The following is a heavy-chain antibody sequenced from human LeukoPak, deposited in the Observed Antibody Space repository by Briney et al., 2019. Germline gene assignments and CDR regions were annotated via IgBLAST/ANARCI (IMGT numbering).Heavy chain of an antibody. CDR1: GFTFSTYG. Sequence: GGSLRLSCAASGFTFSTYGMHWVRQAPGKGLEWVAFIRYDGSNKYYADSVKGRFTISRDNSKNTLYLQMNSLRAEDTAVYYCAKGGYDILTADPGAIDYWGQGTLVTVSS. D-gene: IGHD3-9*01. V-gene: IGHV3-30*02. J-gene: IGHJ4*02. CDR2: IRYDGSNK. CDR3: AKGGYDILTADPGAIDY.